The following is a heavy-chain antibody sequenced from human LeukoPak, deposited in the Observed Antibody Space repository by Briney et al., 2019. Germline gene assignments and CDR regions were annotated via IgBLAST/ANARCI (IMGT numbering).Heavy chain of an antibody. Sequence: GRSLRLSCAASGFTFSSYGMHWVRQAPGKGLEWVAVIWYDGSNKYYADSVKGRFTISRDNSKNTLYLQMNSLRAEDTAVYYCARAIAVAGEYYFGYWGQGTLVTVSS. D-gene: IGHD6-19*01. CDR1: GFTFSSYG. V-gene: IGHV3-33*01. CDR3: ARAIAVAGEYYFGY. J-gene: IGHJ4*02. CDR2: IWYDGSNK.